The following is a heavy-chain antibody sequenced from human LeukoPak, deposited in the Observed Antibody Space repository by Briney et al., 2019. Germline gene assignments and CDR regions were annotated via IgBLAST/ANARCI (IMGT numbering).Heavy chain of an antibody. CDR2: IYHSGST. V-gene: IGHV4-31*03. CDR1: GGSISSGSYY. CDR3: ARDRQFGEGPFDY. D-gene: IGHD3-3*01. J-gene: IGHJ4*02. Sequence: SETLSLTCTVSGGSISSGSYYWSWIRQHPGKGLEWIGYIYHSGSTYYNPSLKSRVTISVDRSKNQFSLKLSSVTAADTAVYYCARDRQFGEGPFDYWGQGTLVTVSS.